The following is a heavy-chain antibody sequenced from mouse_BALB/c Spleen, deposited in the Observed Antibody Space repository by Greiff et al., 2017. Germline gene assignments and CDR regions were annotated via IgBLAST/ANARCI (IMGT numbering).Heavy chain of an antibody. Sequence: VQLQQSGAELVRPGTSVKISCKASGYAFTNYWLGWVKQRPGHGLEWIGDIYPGSGNTYYNEKFKGKATLTADKSSSTAYMQLSSLTSEDSAVYFCARPPYDGYYLDYWGQGTTLTVSS. D-gene: IGHD2-3*01. J-gene: IGHJ2*01. V-gene: IGHV1-63*01. CDR3: ARPPYDGYYLDY. CDR2: IYPGSGNT. CDR1: GYAFTNYW.